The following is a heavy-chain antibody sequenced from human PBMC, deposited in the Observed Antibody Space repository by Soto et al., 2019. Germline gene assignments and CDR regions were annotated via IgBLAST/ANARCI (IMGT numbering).Heavy chain of an antibody. CDR1: GGSFSGYY. D-gene: IGHD2-21*02. CDR3: ARASAYCGGDCYSLVDFDY. Sequence: SETLSLTCAFYGGSFSGYYWIWIRQPPGKGLEWIGEINHSGSTNYNPSLKSRVTISVDTSKNQFSLKLSSVTAADTAVYYCARASAYCGGDCYSLVDFDYWGQGTLVTVSS. J-gene: IGHJ4*02. V-gene: IGHV4-34*01. CDR2: INHSGST.